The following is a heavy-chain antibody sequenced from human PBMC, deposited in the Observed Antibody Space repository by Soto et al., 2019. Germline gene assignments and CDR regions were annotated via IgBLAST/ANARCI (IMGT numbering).Heavy chain of an antibody. J-gene: IGHJ5*02. Sequence: QVTLKESGPVLVKPTEPLTLTCTVSGFSLSNARMCVNWIRQPPGKALEWLAHIFSNDEKSYSTSLKSRRTISQDDSKSQVVLTMTDMDPVDTATYYCARTTMVRGVIWFNPWGQGTLVTVSS. CDR3: ARTTMVRGVIWFNP. V-gene: IGHV2-26*01. D-gene: IGHD3-10*01. CDR2: IFSNDEK. CDR1: GFSLSNARMC.